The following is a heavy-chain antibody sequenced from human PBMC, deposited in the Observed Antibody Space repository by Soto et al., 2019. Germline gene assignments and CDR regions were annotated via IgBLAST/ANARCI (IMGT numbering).Heavy chain of an antibody. D-gene: IGHD3-9*01. CDR2: INHSGST. J-gene: IGHJ5*02. V-gene: IGHV4-34*01. Sequence: PSETLSLTCAVYGGSFSGYYWSWIRQPPGKGLEWIGEINHSGSTNYNPSLKSRVTISVDTSKNQFSLKLSSVTAADTAVYYCARDNFDWLVVGNWFDPWGQGTLVTVSS. CDR1: GGSFSGYY. CDR3: ARDNFDWLVVGNWFDP.